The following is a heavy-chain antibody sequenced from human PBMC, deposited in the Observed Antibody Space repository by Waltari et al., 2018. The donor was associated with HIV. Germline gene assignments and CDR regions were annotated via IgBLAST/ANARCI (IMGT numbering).Heavy chain of an antibody. V-gene: IGHV1-69-2*01. CDR2: IDPEDGET. Sequence: EVHLVQSGPEVMKPGATLKISGRVSGYTFTDHYIHWVQEAPGKGLEWMGLIDPEDGETEYAEKFQVRLTITADTSLDTVYMELTSLRSDDAAVYYCASLAAAGYFDAWGQGTLLTVSS. J-gene: IGHJ4*02. CDR1: GYTFTDHY. D-gene: IGHD6-13*01. CDR3: ASLAAAGYFDA.